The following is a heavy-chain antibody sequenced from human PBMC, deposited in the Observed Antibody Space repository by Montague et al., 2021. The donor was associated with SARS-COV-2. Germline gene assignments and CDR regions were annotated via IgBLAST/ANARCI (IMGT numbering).Heavy chain of an antibody. V-gene: IGHV4-59*08. CDR1: GASATYYY. J-gene: IGHJ4*02. CDR3: VRHPHYDGLNGPSDF. D-gene: IGHD3-9*01. Sequence: SETLSLTCTVSGASATYYYWSWTRHPPGKGLGWVGDALYNKGTNFNPPPKSQVPISVDMPKNQFSLRLTSVTAADTAFDYCVRHPHYDGLNGPSDFWDQGTLVTVSS. CDR2: ALYNKGT.